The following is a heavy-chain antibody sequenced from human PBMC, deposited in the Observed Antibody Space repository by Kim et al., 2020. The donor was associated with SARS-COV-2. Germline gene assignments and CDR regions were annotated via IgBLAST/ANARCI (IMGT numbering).Heavy chain of an antibody. Sequence: GGSLRLSCAASGFTFSSYSMNWVRQAPGKGLEWVSSISSSSSYIYYADSVKGRFTISRDNAKNSLYLQMNSLRAEDTAVYYCARDRGYSGYDYGLVSYYYYGMDVWGQGTTVTVSS. J-gene: IGHJ6*02. CDR3: ARDRGYSGYDYGLVSYYYYGMDV. V-gene: IGHV3-21*01. CDR2: ISSSSSYI. D-gene: IGHD5-12*01. CDR1: GFTFSSYS.